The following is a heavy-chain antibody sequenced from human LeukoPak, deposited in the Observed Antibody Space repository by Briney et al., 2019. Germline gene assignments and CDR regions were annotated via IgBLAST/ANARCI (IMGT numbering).Heavy chain of an antibody. D-gene: IGHD3-22*01. V-gene: IGHV3-21*01. CDR3: ARDGYSIGYFYDL. CDR2: IRSDASSI. Sequence: GGSLRLSCVGSGFTFSRCSMNWVRKAPGKGPEWVSSIRSDASSIYYADSVKGRFTISRDNAKNSVFLQMNSLRAGYTALYYCARDGYSIGYFYDLWGQGTLVTV. CDR1: GFTFSRCS. J-gene: IGHJ4*02.